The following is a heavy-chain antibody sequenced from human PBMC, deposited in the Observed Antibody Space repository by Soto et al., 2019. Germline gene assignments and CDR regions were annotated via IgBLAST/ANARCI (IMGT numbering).Heavy chain of an antibody. CDR3: AKKLPEAGSHHAFDI. CDR1: GGSVSSGSYY. CDR2: IYYSGST. J-gene: IGHJ3*02. Sequence: SETLSLTCTVSGGSVSSGSYYWSWIRQPPGKGLEWIGYIYYSGSTNYNPSLKSRVTISVDTSKNQFSLKLSSVTAADTAVYYCAKKLPEAGSHHAFDIWGHGTMVTVSS. D-gene: IGHD2-2*01. V-gene: IGHV4-61*01.